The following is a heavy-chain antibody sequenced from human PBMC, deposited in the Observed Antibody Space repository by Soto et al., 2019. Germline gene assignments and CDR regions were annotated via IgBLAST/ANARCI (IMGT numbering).Heavy chain of an antibody. CDR2: ISAYNGNT. D-gene: IGHD6-13*01. CDR1: GYTFTSYG. V-gene: IGHV1-18*01. J-gene: IGHJ6*02. CDR3: ARVFRSSWFFQNYYYGMDV. Sequence: ASVKVSCKASGYTFTSYGISWVRQAPGQGLEWMGWISAYNGNTNYAQKLQGRVTMTTDTSTSTAYMELRSLRSDDTAVYYCARVFRSSWFFQNYYYGMDVWGQGTTVTVYS.